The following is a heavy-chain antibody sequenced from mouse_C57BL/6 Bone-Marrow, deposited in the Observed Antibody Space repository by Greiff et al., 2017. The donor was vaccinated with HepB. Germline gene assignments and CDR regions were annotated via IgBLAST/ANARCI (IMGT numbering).Heavy chain of an antibody. CDR3: ARPYYSNYYWYFDV. V-gene: IGHV5-9*01. J-gene: IGHJ1*03. Sequence: EVHLVESGGGLVKPGGSLKLSCAASGFTFSSYTMSWVRQTPEKRLEWVATISGGGGNTYYQDSVKGRFTISRDNAKNTLYLQMSSLRSEDTALYYCARPYYSNYYWYFDVWGTGTTVTVSS. D-gene: IGHD2-5*01. CDR1: GFTFSSYT. CDR2: ISGGGGNT.